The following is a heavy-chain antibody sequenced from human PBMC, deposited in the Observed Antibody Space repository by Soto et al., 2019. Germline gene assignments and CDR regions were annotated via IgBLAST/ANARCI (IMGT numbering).Heavy chain of an antibody. Sequence: VGSLRLSCAASGFTVSSNYMSWVRQAPGKGLEWVSVIYSGGSTYYADSVKGRFTISRHNSKNTLYLQMNSLRAEDTAVYYCARGRDCGGDCPNWFDPWGQGTLVTSPQ. V-gene: IGHV3-53*04. CDR1: GFTVSSNY. CDR2: IYSGGST. J-gene: IGHJ5*02. CDR3: ARGRDCGGDCPNWFDP. D-gene: IGHD2-21*02.